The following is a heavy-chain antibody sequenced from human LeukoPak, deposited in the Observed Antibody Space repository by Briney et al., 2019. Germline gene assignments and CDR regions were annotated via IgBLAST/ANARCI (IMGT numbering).Heavy chain of an antibody. CDR3: ARGAAMAYFYY. J-gene: IGHJ4*02. Sequence: SVRVSCKASGGTFSSYAISWVRQAPGQGLEWMGRIIPIFGIANYAQKFQGRVTITADKSTSTAYMELSSLRSEDTAVYFCARGAAMAYFYYWGQGTLVTVSS. CDR2: IIPIFGIA. V-gene: IGHV1-69*04. D-gene: IGHD5-18*01. CDR1: GGTFSSYA.